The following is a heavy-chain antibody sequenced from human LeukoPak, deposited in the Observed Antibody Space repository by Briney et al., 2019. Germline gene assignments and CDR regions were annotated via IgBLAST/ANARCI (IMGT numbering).Heavy chain of an antibody. D-gene: IGHD3-9*01. J-gene: IGHJ5*02. Sequence: PSETLSLTCTVSGGSISSYYWSWIREPQGKGLEWIGYIYYSRSTNYNPSLKSRVTISVDTSKNQFSLKLSSVTAADTAVYYCAREFSDYDILTGYYRNNWFDPWGQGTLVTVSS. CDR1: GGSISSYY. V-gene: IGHV4-59*01. CDR2: IYYSRST. CDR3: AREFSDYDILTGYYRNNWFDP.